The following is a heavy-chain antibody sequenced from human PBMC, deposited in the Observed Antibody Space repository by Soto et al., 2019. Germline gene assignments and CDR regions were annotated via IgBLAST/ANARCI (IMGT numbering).Heavy chain of an antibody. D-gene: IGHD1-1*01. Sequence: EVQLVESGGKLEQRGGSLRLSCAASGFTFSDYSMNWIRQAPGKGLEWISYISSGSKIIYYADSVKGRFTISRNNAESSLSLQMNSLRDEDTAVYYCARGGAYIDYNLVDYFDHWGRGTLVTVSS. CDR3: ARGGAYIDYNLVDYFDH. CDR2: ISSGSKII. CDR1: GFTFSDYS. J-gene: IGHJ4*02. V-gene: IGHV3-48*02.